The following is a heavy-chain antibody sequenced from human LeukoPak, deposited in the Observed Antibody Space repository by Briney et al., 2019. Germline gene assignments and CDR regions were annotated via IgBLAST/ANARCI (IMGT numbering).Heavy chain of an antibody. CDR2: ISGSGVGT. Sequence: GGSLRLSCAASGFTFSTFAMSWVRQAPGKGLEWVSMISGSGVGTYYADSVKGRFTISRDNSKNTLYLQMNSLRAEDTAIYFCAKNKGAGSYYGYSFDYWGQGTLVTVSS. CDR3: AKNKGAGSYYGYSFDY. V-gene: IGHV3-23*01. CDR1: GFTFSTFA. D-gene: IGHD1-26*01. J-gene: IGHJ4*02.